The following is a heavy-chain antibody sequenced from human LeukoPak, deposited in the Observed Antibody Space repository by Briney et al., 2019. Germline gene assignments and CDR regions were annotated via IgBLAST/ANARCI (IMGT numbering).Heavy chain of an antibody. Sequence: PSETLSLTCTVSGGSVSSYYWSWLRQTPGKGLEYIGHIYDSGSTNYNPSLKSRVTISVDTSKNQFSLQLSSVTAADTAVYYCARYDSRGDYYFDYWGQGTLVTVSS. CDR3: ARYDSRGDYYFDY. J-gene: IGHJ4*02. D-gene: IGHD3-22*01. V-gene: IGHV4-59*02. CDR2: IYDSGST. CDR1: GGSVSSYY.